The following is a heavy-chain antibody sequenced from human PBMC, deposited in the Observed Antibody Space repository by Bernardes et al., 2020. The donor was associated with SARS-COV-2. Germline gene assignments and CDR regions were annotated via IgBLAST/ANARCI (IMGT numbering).Heavy chain of an antibody. CDR3: AHRLVTVTNYYFDY. J-gene: IGHJ4*02. CDR2: IYWDDDK. Sequence: SGPTLVKPTQTLTLTCSFSGFSLSTSGVGVGWIRQPPGKALEWLALIYWDDDKRYSPSLKSRLTITKDTSKNQVVLTMTNMDPVDTATYYCAHRLVTVTNYYFDYWGQGTLVTVSS. CDR1: GFSLSTSGVG. V-gene: IGHV2-5*02. D-gene: IGHD4-17*01.